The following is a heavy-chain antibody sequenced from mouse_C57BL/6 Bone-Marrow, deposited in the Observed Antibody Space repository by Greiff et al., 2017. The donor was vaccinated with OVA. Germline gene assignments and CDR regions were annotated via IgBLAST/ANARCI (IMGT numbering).Heavy chain of an antibody. D-gene: IGHD6-1*01. CDR1: GYTFTSYT. V-gene: IGHV1-4*01. J-gene: IGHJ2*01. Sequence: QVQLQQSRAELARPGASVKISCKASGYTFTSYTMHWVKQRPGQSLEWIGYINPSSGYTKYNQKFKDKATLTADKSSSTAYMQLSSLTAEDSAVYYCARSLDFDYWGQGTTLTVSS. CDR2: INPSSGYT. CDR3: ARSLDFDY.